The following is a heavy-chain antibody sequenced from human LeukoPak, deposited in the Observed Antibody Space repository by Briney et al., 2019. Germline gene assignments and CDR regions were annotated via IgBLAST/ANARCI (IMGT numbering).Heavy chain of an antibody. V-gene: IGHV3-23*01. CDR3: AKSPVSSCRGSLCYPFDY. D-gene: IGHD2-15*01. J-gene: IGHJ4*02. CDR2: MSGSGGST. Sequence: GGSLRLSCAASGFTFSSYGMSWVRQAPGKGLEWVSGMSGSGGSTNYADSVKGRFTISRDNSKNTLFLQMKSLRVEDTAVYFCAKSPVSSCRGSLCYPFDYWGQGNLVTVSS. CDR1: GFTFSSYG.